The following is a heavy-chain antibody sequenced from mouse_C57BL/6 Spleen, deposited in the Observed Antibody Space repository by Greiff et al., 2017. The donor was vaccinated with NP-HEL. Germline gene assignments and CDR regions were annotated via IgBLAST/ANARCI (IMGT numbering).Heavy chain of an antibody. D-gene: IGHD3-2*02. CDR1: GFTFSDYG. J-gene: IGHJ3*01. CDR2: ISNLAYSI. V-gene: IGHV5-15*04. CDR3: ARKEGDSSGAWFAY. Sequence: EVMLVESGGGLVQPGGSLKLSCAASGFTFSDYGMAWVRQAPRKGPEWVAFISNLAYSIYYADTVTGRFTISRENAKNTLYLEMSSLRSEDTAMYYVARKEGDSSGAWFAYWGQGTLVTVSA.